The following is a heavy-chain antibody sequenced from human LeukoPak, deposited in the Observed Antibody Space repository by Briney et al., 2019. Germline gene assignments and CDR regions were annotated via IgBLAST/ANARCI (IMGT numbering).Heavy chain of an antibody. Sequence: ASVKVSCKASGYTFTSYAINWVRQATGQGLEWMGWMNPNSGNTGYAQKFQGRVTITRNTSISTAYMELSSLRSEDTAVYYCARGSLAWELLDWGQGTLVTVSS. V-gene: IGHV1-8*03. CDR2: MNPNSGNT. J-gene: IGHJ4*02. D-gene: IGHD1-26*01. CDR1: GYTFTSYA. CDR3: ARGSLAWELLD.